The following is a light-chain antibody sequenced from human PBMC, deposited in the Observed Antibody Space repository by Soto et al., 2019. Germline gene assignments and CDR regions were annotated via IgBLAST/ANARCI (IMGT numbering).Light chain of an antibody. CDR2: GAS. J-gene: IGKJ5*01. CDR1: QNIRTK. V-gene: IGKV3-15*01. CDR3: QQYYNWPRT. Sequence: EIVMTQSPATLSVSPGERATIACRAGQNIRTKLAWYQQKPGQAPRLLFYGASTGATGLPARFSGSGSGTEFTLTISSLQADDCAAYYCQQYYNWPRTFGQGTLLDNK.